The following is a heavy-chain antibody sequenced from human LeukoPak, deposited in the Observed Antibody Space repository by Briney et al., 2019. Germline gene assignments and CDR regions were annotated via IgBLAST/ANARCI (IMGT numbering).Heavy chain of an antibody. J-gene: IGHJ3*01. CDR3: ARSSYSSSSSV. Sequence: GGSLRLSCAVSGFTFSGFWMSWSRQAPGKGLEWVASINSDGSEGYYADVVKGRFTISRDNAKNSLYLQINSLRAEDTAVYYCARSSYSSSSSVWGRGTMVTVSS. CDR2: INSDGSEG. CDR1: GFTFSGFW. D-gene: IGHD6-6*01. V-gene: IGHV3-7*03.